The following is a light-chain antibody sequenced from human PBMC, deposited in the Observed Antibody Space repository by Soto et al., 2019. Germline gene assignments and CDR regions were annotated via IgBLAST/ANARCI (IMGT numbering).Light chain of an antibody. CDR3: QQHNNWPPNT. CDR2: DAS. V-gene: IGKV3D-15*01. J-gene: IGKJ5*01. CDR1: QSVSSN. Sequence: EIVMTQSPATLSMSPGERATLSCRCGQSVSSNLAWYQQKPGQAPRLRIYDASNRATGIPARFSGSGSGTEFTLTISSLQSEDFAVYYCQQHNNWPPNTFGQGTRLET.